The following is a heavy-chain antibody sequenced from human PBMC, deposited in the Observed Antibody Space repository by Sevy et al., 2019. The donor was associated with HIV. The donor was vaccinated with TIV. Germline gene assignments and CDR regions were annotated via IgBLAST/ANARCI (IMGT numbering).Heavy chain of an antibody. D-gene: IGHD2-15*01. CDR1: GGTFSSYA. V-gene: IGHV1-69*13. Sequence: ASVKVSCKASGGTFSSYAISGVRQAPGQGLEWMGGIIPIFGTANYAQKFHGRVTITADESTSTAYMELSSLRSEDTAVYYCARSRDARVVPFDYWGQGTLVTVSS. CDR3: ARSRDARVVPFDY. J-gene: IGHJ4*02. CDR2: IIPIFGTA.